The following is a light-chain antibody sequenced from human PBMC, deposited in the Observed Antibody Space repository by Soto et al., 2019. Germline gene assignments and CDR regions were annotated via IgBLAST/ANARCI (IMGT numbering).Light chain of an antibody. CDR2: DAS. Sequence: DIQMTQSPSTLSASLGDGVTITCRASQSIRSLLAWYQQKPGKAPKLLIYDASSLKSGVPSRFSGSGSGTEFTLTISSLHPDDFATYYCQQANSFPFTFGQGTRLEIK. V-gene: IGKV1-5*01. J-gene: IGKJ5*01. CDR1: QSIRSL. CDR3: QQANSFPFT.